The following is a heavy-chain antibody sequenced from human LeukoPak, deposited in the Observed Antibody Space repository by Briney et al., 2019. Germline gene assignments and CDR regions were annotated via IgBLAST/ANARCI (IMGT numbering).Heavy chain of an antibody. J-gene: IGHJ4*02. CDR3: TREADPAFSASSSPDF. V-gene: IGHV3-74*01. CDR2: IKTDGSIT. CDR1: GFGFSNFW. Sequence: PVGSLRLSCAASGFGFSNFWMHWVRQAPGKGLEWVSRIKTDGSITAYADSVKGRFTISRDNAKNTLYLHMNSLKGEDTATYFCTREADPAFSASSSPDFWGQGTPVTVS. D-gene: IGHD6-6*01.